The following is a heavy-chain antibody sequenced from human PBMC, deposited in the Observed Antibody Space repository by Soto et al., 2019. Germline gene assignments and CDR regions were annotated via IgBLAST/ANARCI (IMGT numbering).Heavy chain of an antibody. J-gene: IGHJ6*02. CDR2: INAGNGNT. CDR1: GYTFTSYA. CDR3: ARVNVDHTVPYILPSHYYGMDV. D-gene: IGHD1-1*01. Sequence: ASVKVSCKASGYTFTSYAMNWVRQAPGQRLEWMGWINAGNGNTKYSQKFQGRVTITRDTSASTAYMELSSLRSEDTAVYYCARVNVDHTVPYILPSHYYGMDVWGQGTTVTVSS. V-gene: IGHV1-3*01.